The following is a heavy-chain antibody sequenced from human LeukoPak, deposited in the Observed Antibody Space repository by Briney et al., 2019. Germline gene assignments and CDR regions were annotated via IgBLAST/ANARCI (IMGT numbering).Heavy chain of an antibody. D-gene: IGHD6-19*01. CDR1: GYTFTSYY. Sequence: ASVKVSCKASGYTFTSYYIYWVRQAPGQGLEWMGVINPSGGSTNYAQEFQGRVTMTRETATRTVYMELSSLRSEDTAVYYCARRIAVAGTLWFDPWGQGTLVTVSS. V-gene: IGHV1-46*01. CDR2: INPSGGST. CDR3: ARRIAVAGTLWFDP. J-gene: IGHJ5*02.